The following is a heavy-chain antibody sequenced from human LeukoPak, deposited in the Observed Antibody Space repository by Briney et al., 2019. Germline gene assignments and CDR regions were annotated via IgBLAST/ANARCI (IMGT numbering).Heavy chain of an antibody. CDR2: IYYSGST. D-gene: IGHD5-24*01. CDR3: AMTNRRDGYNWLDY. V-gene: IGHV4-39*01. Sequence: PSGTLSLTCTVSGGSISSSSYYWGWIRQPPGKGLEWIGSIYYSGSTYYNPSLKSRVTISVDTSKNQFSLKLSSVTAADTAVYYCAMTNRRDGYNWLDYWGQGTLVTVSS. CDR1: GGSISSSSYY. J-gene: IGHJ4*02.